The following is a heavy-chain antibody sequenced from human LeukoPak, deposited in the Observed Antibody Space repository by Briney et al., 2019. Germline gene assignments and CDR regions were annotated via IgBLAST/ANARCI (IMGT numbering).Heavy chain of an antibody. J-gene: IGHJ6*03. D-gene: IGHD2-2*01. Sequence: GGSLRLSCSASGVIISNYYCSWIRQAPGKGLEWVSTISGSGGSTYYADSVKGRFTISRDNAQNSLYLQMNSLTAEDTAVYYGHGRLSQYQLLFDTYYSVVVWGKGTTVTVSS. CDR2: ISGSGGST. CDR1: GVIISNYY. CDR3: HGRLSQYQLLFDTYYSVVV. V-gene: IGHV3-11*04.